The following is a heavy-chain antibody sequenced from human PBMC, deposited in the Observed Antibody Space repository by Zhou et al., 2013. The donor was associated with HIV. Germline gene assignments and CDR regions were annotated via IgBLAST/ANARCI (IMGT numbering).Heavy chain of an antibody. V-gene: IGHV1-69*05. J-gene: IGHJ6*02. CDR3: ARDLLPTSSWTDYYYYGMDV. CDR1: GGTFSSFA. Sequence: QVQLVQSGAEVKKPGSSVKVSCKASGGTFSSFAFSWVRQAPGQGLEWMGGIIPVYGATNYVQKFQGRVTITTDESTSTVYMELSSLRSEDTAVYYCARDLLPTSSWTDYYYYGMDVWGQGTTVTVSS. D-gene: IGHD2-15*01. CDR2: IIPVYGAT.